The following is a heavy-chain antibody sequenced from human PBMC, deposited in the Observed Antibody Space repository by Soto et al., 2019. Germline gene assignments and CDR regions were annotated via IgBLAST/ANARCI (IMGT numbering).Heavy chain of an antibody. V-gene: IGHV3-30*18. Sequence: HLGGSLRLSCAASGFTFSSYGMHWVRQAPGKGLEWVAVISYDGSNKYYADSVKGRFTISRDNSKNTLYLQMNSLRAEDTAVYYCAKVPLMSHGEYYFDYWGQGTLVTSPQ. CDR1: GFTFSSYG. CDR3: AKVPLMSHGEYYFDY. J-gene: IGHJ4*02. CDR2: ISYDGSNK. D-gene: IGHD3-10*01.